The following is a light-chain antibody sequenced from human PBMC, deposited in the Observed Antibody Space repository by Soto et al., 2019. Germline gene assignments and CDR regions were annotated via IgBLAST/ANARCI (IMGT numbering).Light chain of an antibody. J-gene: IGKJ2*01. V-gene: IGKV3-15*01. CDR3: QQYKNWPPVT. Sequence: EIVMTQSPATLSVSPGERATLSCRASQSVNSNLVWYQQKPGQAPRLLIYGASTRATGIPARFSGSGSGTEFTLTISNLQSEDFAVDYCQQYKNWPPVTFGQGTKLEIK. CDR1: QSVNSN. CDR2: GAS.